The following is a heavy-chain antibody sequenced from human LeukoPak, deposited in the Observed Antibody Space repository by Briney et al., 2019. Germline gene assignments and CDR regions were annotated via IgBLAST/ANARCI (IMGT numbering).Heavy chain of an antibody. CDR3: ARDQGDAESPGIVDY. Sequence: SETLSLTCTVSGYSISYGYYWGWIRQPPGKGLEWIGNVYHSGSTHYNPSLKSRVTIAVDTSKNQFSLKLSSVTAADTAVYYCARDQGDAESPGIVDYWGQGTLVTVSS. CDR1: GYSISYGYY. CDR2: VYHSGST. V-gene: IGHV4-38-2*02. D-gene: IGHD2-15*01. J-gene: IGHJ4*02.